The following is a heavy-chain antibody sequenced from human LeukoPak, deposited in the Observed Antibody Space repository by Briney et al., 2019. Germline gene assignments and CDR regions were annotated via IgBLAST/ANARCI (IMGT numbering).Heavy chain of an antibody. CDR2: TSYDESTK. Sequence: PGGSLRLSCAASGFTFSDYWMHWVRQAPGKGLVWVAVTSYDESTKHYADSVKGRFTISRYNYKNTLYLQINSLRADDTAVYYCARDRKWLLTFYLGGQGTLVTVSA. D-gene: IGHD6-19*01. CDR1: GFTFSDYW. CDR3: ARDRKWLLTFYL. V-gene: IGHV3-30-3*01. J-gene: IGHJ4*02.